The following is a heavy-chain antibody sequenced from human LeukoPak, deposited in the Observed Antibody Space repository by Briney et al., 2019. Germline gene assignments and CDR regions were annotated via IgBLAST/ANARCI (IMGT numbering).Heavy chain of an antibody. CDR1: GFTFSSYE. D-gene: IGHD2-8*02. J-gene: IGHJ4*02. CDR2: ISGGGTSI. Sequence: PGGSLRLSCAASGFTFSSYEMNWVRQAPGKGLEWVSYISGGGTSIYYADSVKGRFTISRDNAENSLYLQMNSLRAEDTAVYFCARDGSTGSGYFDYWGQGTLIAVSS. V-gene: IGHV3-48*03. CDR3: ARDGSTGSGYFDY.